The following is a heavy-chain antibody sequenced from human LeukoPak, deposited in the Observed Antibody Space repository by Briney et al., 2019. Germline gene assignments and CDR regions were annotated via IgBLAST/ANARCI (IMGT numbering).Heavy chain of an antibody. V-gene: IGHV3-43*02. CDR2: VSVDGGTT. CDR1: GFTSDDYA. D-gene: IGHD4-17*01. CDR3: AKGLDYGDYYYYAVDV. J-gene: IGHJ6*02. Sequence: GGSLRLSCAASGFTSDDYAMHWVRQPPGKGLEWVSVVSVDGGTTYYADSVKGRFTISRDDSKNSLYLQMNSLRTEDTALYYCAKGLDYGDYYYYAVDVWGQGTTVTVSS.